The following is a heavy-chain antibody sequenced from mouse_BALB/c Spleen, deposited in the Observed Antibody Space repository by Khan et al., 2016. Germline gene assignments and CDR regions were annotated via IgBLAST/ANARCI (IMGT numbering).Heavy chain of an antibody. D-gene: IGHD1-1*01. CDR2: IYYSGSI. CDR3: AGGYGSNYGYFDV. J-gene: IGHJ1*01. V-gene: IGHV3-2*02. Sequence: EVQLQESGPGLVKPSQSLSLTCTVTGYSITSDYAWNWIRQFPGNKLEWMGYIYYSGSISYNPSLKSRISITRDTSKNQFFLRLNSVTTEDTATYYCAGGYGSNYGYFDVWDAGTTSTVSS. CDR1: GYSITSDYA.